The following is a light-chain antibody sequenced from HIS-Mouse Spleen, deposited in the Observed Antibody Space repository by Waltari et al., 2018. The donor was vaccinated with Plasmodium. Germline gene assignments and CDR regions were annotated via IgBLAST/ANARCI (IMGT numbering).Light chain of an antibody. CDR2: GAS. J-gene: IGKJ5*01. V-gene: IGKV3-20*01. CDR3: QQYGSSPFT. CDR1: QSVSSSY. Sequence: EIVLTQSPGTPSLSPGERATLSCRASQSVSSSYLAWYQQKPGQAPRLLSYGASSRATGIPDRFSGSGSGTDFTLTISRLEPEDFAVYYCQQYGSSPFTFGQGTRLEIK.